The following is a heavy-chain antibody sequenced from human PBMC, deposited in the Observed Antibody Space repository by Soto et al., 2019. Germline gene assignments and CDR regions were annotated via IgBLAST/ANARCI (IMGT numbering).Heavy chain of an antibody. V-gene: IGHV4-61*01. CDR1: GGCLSSGSYY. Sequence: XASLSLPCAVCGGCLSSGSYYWSWIRQPPGKGLEWSGYIYCSGSTNYNPSLKSRVTISVDTSKNQFSLKLSSVTAAYTAVYYCARDRNYYDRSGYLAHDAFDRWGQGTMVTVSS. D-gene: IGHD3-22*01. J-gene: IGHJ3*02. CDR3: ARDRNYYDRSGYLAHDAFDR. CDR2: IYCSGST.